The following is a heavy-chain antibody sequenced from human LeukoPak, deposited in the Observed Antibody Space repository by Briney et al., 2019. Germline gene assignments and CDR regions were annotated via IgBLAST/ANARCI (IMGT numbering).Heavy chain of an antibody. J-gene: IGHJ6*03. CDR1: GGSFSGYY. D-gene: IGHD1-26*01. Sequence: SETLSLTCAVYGGSFSGYYWSWIRQPPGKGLEWIGSIYYSGSTYYNPSLKSRVTISVDTSKNQFSLKLSSVTAADTAVYYCARVVGATRYYYYYYYMDVWGKGTTVTISS. CDR3: ARVVGATRYYYYYYYMDV. CDR2: IYYSGST. V-gene: IGHV4-34*01.